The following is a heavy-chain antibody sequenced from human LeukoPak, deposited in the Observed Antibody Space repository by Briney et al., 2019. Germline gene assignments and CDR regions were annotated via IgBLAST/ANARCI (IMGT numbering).Heavy chain of an antibody. CDR3: AVRYGWGSYTFDY. V-gene: IGHV5-51*01. D-gene: IGHD3-10*01. Sequence: AASLKISCKACGYSFCNYLIGWVRQMPGKGQEWVGIIFHGDSDNRDRQPFQGQVTISANNSITTDYVQWSRLNASNAAIYYCAVRYGWGSYTFDYWGQGTLVTGSS. CDR2: IFHGDSDN. CDR1: GYSFCNYL. J-gene: IGHJ4*02.